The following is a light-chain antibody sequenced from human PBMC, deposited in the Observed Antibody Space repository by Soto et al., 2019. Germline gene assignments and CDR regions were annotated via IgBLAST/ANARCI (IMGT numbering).Light chain of an antibody. CDR1: SSDIGGYNY. V-gene: IGLV2-14*01. J-gene: IGLJ2*01. CDR3: SSYISCSTLDVV. CDR2: DVS. Sequence: QSALTQPASVSGSPGQSITISCTGTSSDIGGYNYVSWYQQHPGKAPKLIIYDVSNRPSGVSNRFSGAKSGNTASLTISGLQGEEEADYYCSSYISCSTLDVVFGGGTKLTVL.